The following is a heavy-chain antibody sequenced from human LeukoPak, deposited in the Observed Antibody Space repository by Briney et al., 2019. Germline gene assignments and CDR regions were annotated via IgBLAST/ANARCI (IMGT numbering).Heavy chain of an antibody. D-gene: IGHD3-9*01. J-gene: IGHJ4*02. CDR2: IYYSGST. V-gene: IGHV4-59*08. CDR3: ARHVWLQPFDY. CDR1: GGSMNSYY. Sequence: PSETRSLTCSVSGGSMNSYYWSWIRQSPGRGREWIGYIYYSGSTNYNPSLKSRVTISVDTPKNQFSLKLSSVTAADTAVYYCARHVWLQPFDYWGQGTLVTVSS.